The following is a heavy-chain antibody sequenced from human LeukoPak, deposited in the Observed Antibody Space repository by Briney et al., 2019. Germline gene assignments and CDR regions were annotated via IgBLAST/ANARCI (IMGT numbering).Heavy chain of an antibody. CDR2: IRNEAFGGAT. CDR3: TRGGIVATIGYGMDV. V-gene: IGHV3-49*04. CDR1: EFTFGDYA. D-gene: IGHD5-12*01. Sequence: GGSLRLSCTASEFTFGDYALSWVRQTPGKGLEWVGLIRNEAFGGATEYAASVEGRFSISRDNSKSIAYLQMNSLQTEDTAVYYSTRGGIVATIGYGMDVWGQGTTVTVFS. J-gene: IGHJ6*02.